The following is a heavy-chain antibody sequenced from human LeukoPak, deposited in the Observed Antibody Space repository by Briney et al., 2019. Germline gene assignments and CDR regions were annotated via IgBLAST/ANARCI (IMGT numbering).Heavy chain of an antibody. CDR1: GYSFTSYW. D-gene: IGHD3-16*02. V-gene: IGHV5-51*01. Sequence: GESLKTSCKGSGYSFTSYWIGWVRQMPGKGLEWMGIIYPGDSDTRYSPSFQGQVTISADKSISTAYLQWSSLKASDTAMYYCARLRADYVWGSYRKMGAFDIWGQGTMVTVSS. CDR3: ARLRADYVWGSYRKMGAFDI. CDR2: IYPGDSDT. J-gene: IGHJ3*02.